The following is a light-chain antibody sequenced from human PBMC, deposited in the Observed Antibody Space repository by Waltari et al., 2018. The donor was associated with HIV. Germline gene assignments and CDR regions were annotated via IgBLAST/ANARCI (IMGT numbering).Light chain of an antibody. CDR1: NSNIGTNS. V-gene: IGLV1-47*01. CDR2: RNN. CDR3: ATWDDSLIWV. Sequence: QPVLTQPPSASGTPGHGVTISCSGSNSNIGTNSVYWYQHLPGMAPKLLIYRNNRRPSGIPDRLSGSSSGTSASLAISGRRSEDEADYYCATWDDSLIWVFGGGTKLTVL. J-gene: IGLJ3*02.